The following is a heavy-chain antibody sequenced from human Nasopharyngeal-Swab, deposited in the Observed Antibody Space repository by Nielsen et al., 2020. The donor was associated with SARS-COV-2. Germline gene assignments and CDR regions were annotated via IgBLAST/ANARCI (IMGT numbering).Heavy chain of an antibody. J-gene: IGHJ6*02. CDR1: GFVFSSYG. Sequence: GGFLRLSCKGSGFVFSSYGMHWVRQAPGKGLEWLAVISFQGRNKNYGESVRGRFSISRDNGRNTSYLQLNSLRPEDTAIYYCAKDLGSGYVSGMDVWGHGTTVTVSS. CDR2: ISFQGRNK. V-gene: IGHV3-30*18. CDR3: AKDLGSGYVSGMDV. D-gene: IGHD5-12*01.